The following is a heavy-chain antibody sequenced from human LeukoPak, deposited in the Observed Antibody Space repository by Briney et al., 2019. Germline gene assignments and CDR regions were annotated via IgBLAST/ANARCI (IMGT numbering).Heavy chain of an antibody. V-gene: IGHV3-53*01. Sequence: PGGSLRLSCAASGFTVSSSHMTWVRQTPGKGLVWVSVTYSGGNTDYADSVKGRFTISRDNSRNTLYLQMSSLRVEDTAIYYCARGRDYFPIDYWGQGTFVIVSS. D-gene: IGHD2/OR15-2a*01. CDR1: GFTVSSSH. CDR3: ARGRDYFPIDY. CDR2: TYSGGNT. J-gene: IGHJ4*02.